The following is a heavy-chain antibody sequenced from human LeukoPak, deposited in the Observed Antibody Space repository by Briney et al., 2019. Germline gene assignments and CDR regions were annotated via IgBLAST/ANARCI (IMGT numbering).Heavy chain of an antibody. CDR2: IYYSGST. Sequence: SETLSLTCAVYGGSFSGYYWSWIRQPPGKGLEWIGYIYYSGSTNYNPSPKSRVTISVDTSKNQFSLKLSSVTAADTAVYYCASIQRVPGYGDSFDYWGQGTLVTVSS. J-gene: IGHJ4*02. V-gene: IGHV4-59*01. CDR1: GGSFSGYY. CDR3: ASIQRVPGYGDSFDY. D-gene: IGHD4-17*01.